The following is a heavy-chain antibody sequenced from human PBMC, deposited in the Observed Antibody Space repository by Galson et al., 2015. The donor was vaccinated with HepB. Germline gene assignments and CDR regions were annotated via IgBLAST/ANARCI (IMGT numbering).Heavy chain of an antibody. CDR2: ISGSGGST. D-gene: IGHD3-10*01. CDR1: GFTFSSYA. V-gene: IGHV3-23*01. CDR3: AKVEWFGERSY. Sequence: SLRLSCAASGFTFSSYAMSWVRQAPGKGLEWVSAISGSGGSTYYADSVKGRFTIPRDNSKNTLYLQMNSLRAEDTAVYYCAKVEWFGERSYWGQGTLVTVSS. J-gene: IGHJ4*02.